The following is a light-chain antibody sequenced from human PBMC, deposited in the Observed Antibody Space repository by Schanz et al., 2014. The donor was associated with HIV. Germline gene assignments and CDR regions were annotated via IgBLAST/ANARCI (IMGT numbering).Light chain of an antibody. CDR3: CSYAGSSTFVV. Sequence: QSALTQPPSASGSPGQPVTIFCTGSSSDVGGYNYVSWYQQHPGKAPKVMIYEVSRRPSGISDRFSGSKSGNTASLTISGLQSDDEADYYCCSYAGSSTFVVFGGGTKLTVL. CDR1: SSDVGGYNY. J-gene: IGLJ3*02. V-gene: IGLV2-8*01. CDR2: EVS.